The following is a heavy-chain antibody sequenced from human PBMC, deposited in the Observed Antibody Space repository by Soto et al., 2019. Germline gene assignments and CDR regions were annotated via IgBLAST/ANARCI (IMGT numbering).Heavy chain of an antibody. CDR2: IVVGSGST. Sequence: SVKVARKASGFTFTSSAVQWGRQARGQRLEWIGWIVVGSGSTNYNPSLKSRVPISVDTSKNQFSLKLSSVTAADTAVYYCARATTDYGDCVDYWGQGTLVSVTS. V-gene: IGHV1-58*01. J-gene: IGHJ4*02. CDR3: ARATTDYGDCVDY. CDR1: GFTFTSSA. D-gene: IGHD4-17*01.